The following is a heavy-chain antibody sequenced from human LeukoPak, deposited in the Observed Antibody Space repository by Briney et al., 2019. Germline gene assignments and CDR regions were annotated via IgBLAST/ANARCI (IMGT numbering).Heavy chain of an antibody. V-gene: IGHV1-2*02. D-gene: IGHD6-6*01. J-gene: IGHJ6*03. CDR3: ARSQLVPTCTSYYMDV. Sequence: ASVKVSCKASGYTFTGYYMHWVRQAPGQGLEWMGWINPNSGGTNYAQKFQGRVTMTRDTSISTAYMELSRLRSDDTAVYYCARSQLVPTCTSYYMDVWGKGTTVTVSS. CDR2: INPNSGGT. CDR1: GYTFTGYY.